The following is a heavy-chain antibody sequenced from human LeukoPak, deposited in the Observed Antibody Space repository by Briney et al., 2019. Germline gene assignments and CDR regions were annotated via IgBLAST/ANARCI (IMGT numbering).Heavy chain of an antibody. D-gene: IGHD3-16*02. J-gene: IGHJ4*02. CDR1: GFTLSSYW. V-gene: IGHV3-74*01. CDR2: INSDGSST. CDR3: ARVGYDYVWGSYRYPDY. Sequence: GGSLRLSCAASGFTLSSYWMHWVRQAPEKGLVWVSRINSDGSSTSYADSVKGRFTISRDNAKNTLYLQMNSLRAEDTAVYYCARVGYDYVWGSYRYPDYWGQGTLVTVSS.